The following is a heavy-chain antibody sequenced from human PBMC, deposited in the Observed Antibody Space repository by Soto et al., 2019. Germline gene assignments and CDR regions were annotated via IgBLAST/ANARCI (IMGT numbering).Heavy chain of an antibody. J-gene: IGHJ3*02. CDR2: IYYDGST. D-gene: IGHD3-10*01. CDR1: GGSIDSSSFY. V-gene: IGHV4-39*01. CDR3: ARRNYYGSDAFDT. Sequence: SWTLSLTCTVSGGSIDSSSFYWSWIRQPQGKGLEWIGTIYYDGSTYYNSSLMSRVTMSVDTSKNQFSLKLSSVTSADTAVYYCARRNYYGSDAFDTWGQGTMVTVS.